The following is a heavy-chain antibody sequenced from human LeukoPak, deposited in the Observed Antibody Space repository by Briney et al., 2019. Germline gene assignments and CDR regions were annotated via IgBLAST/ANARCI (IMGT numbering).Heavy chain of an antibody. CDR1: GLTFNNYA. Sequence: GGSLRLSCAVSGLTFNNYAMSWVRQAPGKGLEWVSGISGRGASKYYADSVKGRFTISRDNSKNTLYLQMNSLRAEDTAVYYCAKGLKKYSGNYYYMDVWGKGTTVTISS. D-gene: IGHD1-26*01. CDR2: ISGRGASK. J-gene: IGHJ6*03. CDR3: AKGLKKYSGNYYYMDV. V-gene: IGHV3-23*01.